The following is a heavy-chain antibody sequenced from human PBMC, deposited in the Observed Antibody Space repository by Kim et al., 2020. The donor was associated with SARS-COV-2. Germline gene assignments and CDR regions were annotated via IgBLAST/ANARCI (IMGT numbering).Heavy chain of an antibody. V-gene: IGHV3-30*02. Sequence: RFTISRDNSKNTLYLQMNSLRAEDTAVYYCAKDGTPSYYYDSSGYYRYDYWGQGTLVTVSS. CDR3: AKDGTPSYYYDSSGYYRYDY. J-gene: IGHJ4*02. D-gene: IGHD3-22*01.